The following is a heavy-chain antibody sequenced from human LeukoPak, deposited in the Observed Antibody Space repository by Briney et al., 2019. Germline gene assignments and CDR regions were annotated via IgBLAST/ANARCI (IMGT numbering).Heavy chain of an antibody. Sequence: ASVKVSCKASGGTFSSYAISWVRQAPGQGLEWMGGIIPIFGTANYARKFQGRVTITTDESTSTAYMELSSLRSEDTAVYYCARDDCSGGSCYFDYWGQGTLVTVSS. V-gene: IGHV1-69*05. CDR1: GGTFSSYA. J-gene: IGHJ4*02. D-gene: IGHD2-15*01. CDR3: ARDDCSGGSCYFDY. CDR2: IIPIFGTA.